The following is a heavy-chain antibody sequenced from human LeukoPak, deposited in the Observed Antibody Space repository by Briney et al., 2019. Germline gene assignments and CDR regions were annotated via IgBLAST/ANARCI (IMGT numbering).Heavy chain of an antibody. CDR2: ISAGGGST. CDR1: GFTFSSHG. J-gene: IGHJ4*02. CDR3: ARAPRGLRLGVHFDY. D-gene: IGHD5-12*01. V-gene: IGHV3-23*01. Sequence: PGGTLRLSCAASGFTFSSHGMSWVRQAPGKGLEWVSAISAGGGSTYYADSVRGRFTISRDNSKNALYLQMNSLRAEDTAVYYCARAPRGLRLGVHFDYWGQGTLVTVSS.